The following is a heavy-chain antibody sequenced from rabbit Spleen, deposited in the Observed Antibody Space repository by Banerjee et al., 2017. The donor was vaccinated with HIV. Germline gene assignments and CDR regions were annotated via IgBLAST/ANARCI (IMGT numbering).Heavy chain of an antibody. D-gene: IGHD1-1*01. CDR3: ARDTSSSFSSYGMDL. CDR1: GVSFSDDSY. J-gene: IGHJ6*01. V-gene: IGHV1S40*01. CDR2: IDAGSSGDT. Sequence: QSLEESGGDLVKPGASLTLTCIASGVSFSDDSYMCWVRQAPGKGLEWIACIDAGSSGDTYYASWAKGRFTISKTSSTTVTLQMTSLTAADTATYFCARDTSSSFSSYGMDLWGPGTLVTVS.